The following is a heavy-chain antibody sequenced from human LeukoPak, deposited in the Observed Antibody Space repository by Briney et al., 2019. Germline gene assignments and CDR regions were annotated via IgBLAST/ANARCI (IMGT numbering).Heavy chain of an antibody. CDR2: INPNSGGT. CDR3: ARGSYYYGSDNWFDP. D-gene: IGHD3-10*01. J-gene: IGHJ5*02. Sequence: ASVKVSCKASGYTFTGYYMHWVRQAPGQGLEWMGWINPNSGGTNYAQKFQGRVTMTRDTSISTAYMELSRLRSDDTAVYYCARGSYYYGSDNWFDPWGQGTLVTVSS. V-gene: IGHV1-2*02. CDR1: GYTFTGYY.